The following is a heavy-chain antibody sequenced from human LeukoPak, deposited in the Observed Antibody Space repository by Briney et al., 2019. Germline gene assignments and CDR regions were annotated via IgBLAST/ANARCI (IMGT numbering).Heavy chain of an antibody. CDR1: GYTFTGYY. CDR2: INPNSGGT. V-gene: IGHV1-2*02. CDR3: ARGKWELLPSTPDY. D-gene: IGHD1-26*01. J-gene: IGHJ4*02. Sequence: ASVKVSCKASGYTFTGYYMHWVRQAPGQGLEWMGWINPNSGGTNYAQKFQGRVTMTTDTSTSTAYMELRSLRSDDTAVYYCARGKWELLPSTPDYWGQGTLVTVSS.